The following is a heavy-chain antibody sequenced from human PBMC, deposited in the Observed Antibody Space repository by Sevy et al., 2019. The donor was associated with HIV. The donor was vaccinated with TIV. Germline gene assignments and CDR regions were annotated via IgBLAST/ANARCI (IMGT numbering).Heavy chain of an antibody. CDR3: AREGCTKXHDX. Sequence: GGSLRLSCASSGFXFSKYSMSWVRQPPGKGLEWVSTLSFGCGEINYADSVKGRFTISRDNCKSSVYLQMNNLRPEDTAVYYCAREGCTKXHDXWGQGTLVTVSS. J-gene: IGHJ4*02. CDR2: LSFGCGEI. CDR1: GFXFSKYS. V-gene: IGHV3-23*01. D-gene: IGHD2-8*01.